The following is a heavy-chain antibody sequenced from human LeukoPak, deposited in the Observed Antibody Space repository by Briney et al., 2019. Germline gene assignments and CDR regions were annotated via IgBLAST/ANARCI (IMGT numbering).Heavy chain of an antibody. Sequence: GGSLRLSCAASGFTFDDYGMSWVRQAPGKGLERVSGNRNGGSTGYADSVKGRFTISRDNAKNSLYLQMNSLRAEDTALYYCVRGFRGGPFDYWGQGTLVTVSS. CDR1: GFTFDDYG. CDR2: NRNGGST. V-gene: IGHV3-20*04. D-gene: IGHD3-10*01. J-gene: IGHJ4*02. CDR3: VRGFRGGPFDY.